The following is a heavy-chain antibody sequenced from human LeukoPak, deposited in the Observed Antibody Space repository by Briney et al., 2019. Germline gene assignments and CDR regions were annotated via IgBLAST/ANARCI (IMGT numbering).Heavy chain of an antibody. Sequence: PSQTLSLTCTVSGGSISSGSYYWSWIRQPAGKGLEWIGRIYTSGSTNYNPSLKSRVTISVDTSKHQFSLKLSSVTAADTAVYYCAREISSTSCYTCWFDPWGQGTLVTVSS. J-gene: IGHJ5*02. CDR3: AREISSTSCYTCWFDP. CDR2: IYTSGST. D-gene: IGHD2-2*02. V-gene: IGHV4-61*02. CDR1: GGSISSGSYY.